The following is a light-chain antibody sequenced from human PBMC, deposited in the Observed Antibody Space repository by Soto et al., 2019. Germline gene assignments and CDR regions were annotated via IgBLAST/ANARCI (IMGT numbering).Light chain of an antibody. CDR2: GNS. CDR1: SSNIGAGYD. V-gene: IGLV1-40*01. J-gene: IGLJ2*01. CDR3: QSYDSSLSVV. Sequence: QSVLTQPPSVSGAPGQRVTISCTGSSSNIGAGYDVHWYQQLPGTAPKLLIYGNSNRPSGVPDRCSGSKSGTSASLAITGLQAEEEADYYCQSYDSSLSVVFGGGTKVTVL.